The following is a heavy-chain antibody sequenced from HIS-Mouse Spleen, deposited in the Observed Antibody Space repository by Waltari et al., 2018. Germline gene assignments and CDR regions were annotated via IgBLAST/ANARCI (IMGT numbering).Heavy chain of an antibody. Sequence: QVQLVQSGAEVKKPGASVKVSCKASGYTFTGYYMHWVRQAPGQGLEWMGWINPNSGGTKYAQKFQGRVTMTRDTSISTAYMELSRLRSDDTAVYYCASISGIKAFDIWGQGTMVTVSS. CDR3: ASISGIKAFDI. CDR2: INPNSGGT. CDR1: GYTFTGYY. D-gene: IGHD3-9*01. J-gene: IGHJ3*02. V-gene: IGHV1-2*02.